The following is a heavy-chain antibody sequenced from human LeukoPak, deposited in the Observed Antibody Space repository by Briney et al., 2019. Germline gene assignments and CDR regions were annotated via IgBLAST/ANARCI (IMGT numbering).Heavy chain of an antibody. CDR1: GFTFNNFA. J-gene: IGHJ4*02. V-gene: IGHV3-23*01. CDR2: IISRGGSS. CDR3: AKHPGPYGGNPFNS. D-gene: IGHD4-23*01. Sequence: GGSLRLSCAASGFTFNNFALSWVRQAPEKGLEWVATIISRGGSSSHAASVKGRSTISRDNSNNTLYLHMSSLRADDTAVYYCAKHPGPYGGNPFNSWGLGMLVTVSS.